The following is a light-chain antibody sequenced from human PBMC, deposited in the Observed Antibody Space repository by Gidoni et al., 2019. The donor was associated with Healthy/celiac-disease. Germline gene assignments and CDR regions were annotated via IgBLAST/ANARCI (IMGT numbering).Light chain of an antibody. J-gene: IGKJ2*01. Sequence: DIQMTQSPSSLSASGGDRVTITCRASQSISSYLNWYQQKPGKAPKLLIYAASSLQSGVPSRFSGSGSGTDFTLTISSLQPEDFATYYCQQSYSTPRTAFGQGTKLEIK. CDR2: AAS. V-gene: IGKV1-39*01. CDR1: QSISSY. CDR3: QQSYSTPRTA.